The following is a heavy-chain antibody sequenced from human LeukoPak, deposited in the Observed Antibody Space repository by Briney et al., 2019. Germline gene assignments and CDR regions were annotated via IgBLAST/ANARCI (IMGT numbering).Heavy chain of an antibody. Sequence: EASVRVSCKASGYSFTDYGIHWVRQAPGQGLEWMGWINSNTGNPTYAQGFTGRFVFSVDTSVTTAYLQISSLEAEDTAVYYCARESFKVAGRYQHWFLDLWGRGTLVTVSS. CDR2: INSNTGNP. D-gene: IGHD6-19*01. CDR1: GYSFTDYG. V-gene: IGHV7-4-1*02. J-gene: IGHJ2*01. CDR3: ARESFKVAGRYQHWFLDL.